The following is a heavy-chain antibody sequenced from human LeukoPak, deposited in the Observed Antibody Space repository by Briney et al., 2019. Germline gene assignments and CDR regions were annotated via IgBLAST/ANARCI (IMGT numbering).Heavy chain of an antibody. CDR3: ARGGGSGTRGANDAFDI. CDR2: IGTAGET. CDR1: GFTFISYV. J-gene: IGHJ3*02. D-gene: IGHD3-10*01. V-gene: IGHV3-13*01. Sequence: GGALRLSCAASGFTFISYVRHWVRQATGKHLEWVSAIGTAGETYYLVSVKGRFTISRENAKNSLYLQMNSLRAGDTAVYYCARGGGSGTRGANDAFDIWGQGTMVTVSS.